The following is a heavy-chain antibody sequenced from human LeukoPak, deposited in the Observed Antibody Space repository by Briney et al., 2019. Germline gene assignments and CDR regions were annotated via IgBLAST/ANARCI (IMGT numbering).Heavy chain of an antibody. CDR2: IIISIITI. CDR1: GFTFSSYS. J-gene: IGHJ4*02. V-gene: IGHV3-48*01. CDR3: ARVKDWYYYDSRFDY. Sequence: GGSLRLSCAASGFTFSSYSMNWVRQAPGKGVEWVSYIIISIITIYYPHSLNPRFTISSDNANNSLYLQMNSLRAEDTAVYYCARVKDWYYYDSRFDYWGQGTLVTVSS. D-gene: IGHD3-22*01.